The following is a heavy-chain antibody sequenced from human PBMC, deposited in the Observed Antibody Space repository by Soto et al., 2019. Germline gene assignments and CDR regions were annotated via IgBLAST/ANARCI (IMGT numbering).Heavy chain of an antibody. Sequence: QMQLEQSGPEVKKPGTSVKVSCKASGFTFTSSAFQWVRQARGQRLEWIGWIAVGSGYTNYAQRFQDRVTLTRDMVTATTYMEPGRLTSEDTAIYYCAADATAWQQMVPSDYWGQGTLVTVSS. CDR2: IAVGSGYT. V-gene: IGHV1-58*01. CDR3: AADATAWQQMVPSDY. J-gene: IGHJ4*02. CDR1: GFTFTSSA. D-gene: IGHD2-8*01.